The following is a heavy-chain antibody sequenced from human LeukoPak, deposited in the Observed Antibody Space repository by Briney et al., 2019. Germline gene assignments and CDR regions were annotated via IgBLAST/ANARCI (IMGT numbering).Heavy chain of an antibody. V-gene: IGHV1-46*01. CDR2: INPSGDST. D-gene: IGHD2-21*02. Sequence: ASVKVSCKASGYTFTAYDMHWVRQAPGQGLEWMGIINPSGDSTSYAQKFQGRVTMTRDTSTSTVYMELSSLRSEDTAVYYCASVLYCGADCYSGRYFFDYWGQGTLVTVSS. J-gene: IGHJ4*02. CDR1: GYTFTAYD. CDR3: ASVLYCGADCYSGRYFFDY.